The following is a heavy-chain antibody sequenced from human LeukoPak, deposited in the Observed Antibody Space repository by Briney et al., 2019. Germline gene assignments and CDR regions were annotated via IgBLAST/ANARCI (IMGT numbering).Heavy chain of an antibody. CDR3: ARHYYDSSGHYSLDH. D-gene: IGHD3-22*01. V-gene: IGHV1-2*02. J-gene: IGHJ4*02. CDR2: INPNSGGT. Sequence: ASVKVSCKASGYTFTGYYMHWVRQAPGQGLEWMGWINPNSGGTNYAQKFQGRVTMTRDTSISTAYMELSRLRSDDTAVYYCARHYYDSSGHYSLDHWGQGTLVTVSS. CDR1: GYTFTGYY.